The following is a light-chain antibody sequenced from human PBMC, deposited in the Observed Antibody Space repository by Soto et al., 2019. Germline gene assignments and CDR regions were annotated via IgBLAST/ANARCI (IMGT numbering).Light chain of an antibody. Sequence: DIQMTQSPSTLSASVGDRVTITCRASQSISSWLAWYQQKPGKAPKLPIYKASSLESGVPSRFSGSGSGTEFTLTISSLQPDDFATYYCQQYNSYTLTFGGGTKVEIK. V-gene: IGKV1-5*03. J-gene: IGKJ4*01. CDR3: QQYNSYTLT. CDR1: QSISSW. CDR2: KAS.